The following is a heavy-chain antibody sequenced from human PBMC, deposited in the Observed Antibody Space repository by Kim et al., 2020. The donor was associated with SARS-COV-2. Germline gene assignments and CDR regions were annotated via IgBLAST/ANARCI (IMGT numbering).Heavy chain of an antibody. D-gene: IGHD1-26*01. Sequence: ANYAHKFQSRVTITADKSTSTAYMELSSLRSEDTAVYYCARVSEDSASDYWGQGTLVTVSS. J-gene: IGHJ4*02. CDR2: A. CDR3: ARVSEDSASDY. V-gene: IGHV1-69*04.